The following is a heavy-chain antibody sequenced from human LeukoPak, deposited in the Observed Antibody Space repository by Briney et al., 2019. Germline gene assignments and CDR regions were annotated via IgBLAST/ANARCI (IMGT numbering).Heavy chain of an antibody. Sequence: SETLSLTCIVSGGSISNYYWTWIRQPAGEGLEWIGHIYSSGISNYNPSLKSRVSMSMDVSKNQFSLKLNSVTAADTAVYYCARVDFWSTYYTDNWFDPWGQGTLVTVSS. J-gene: IGHJ5*02. CDR2: IYSSGIS. CDR3: ARVDFWSTYYTDNWFDP. V-gene: IGHV4-4*07. CDR1: GGSISNYY. D-gene: IGHD3-3*01.